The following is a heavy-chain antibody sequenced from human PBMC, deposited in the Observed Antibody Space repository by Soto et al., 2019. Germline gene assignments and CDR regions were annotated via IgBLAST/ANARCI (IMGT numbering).Heavy chain of an antibody. CDR3: AKVGDCSGDSCYARGFDS. D-gene: IGHD2-2*01. CDR1: GFTFNIYA. J-gene: IGHJ4*02. CDR2: ISDSGAGT. V-gene: IGHV3-23*01. Sequence: EVQLLESGGGLVQPGGSLRLSCAASGFTFNIYAMTWVRQAPGKGLEWVSAISDSGAGTYFADSVKGRFSISRDNAKNTLFLQMNGLRAEDTAVYYCAKVGDCSGDSCYARGFDSWGQGTLVTVSS.